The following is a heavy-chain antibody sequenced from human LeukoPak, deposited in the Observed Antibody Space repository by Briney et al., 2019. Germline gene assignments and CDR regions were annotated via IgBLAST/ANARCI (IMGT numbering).Heavy chain of an antibody. D-gene: IGHD3-22*01. CDR2: ISSSGSTI. V-gene: IGHV3-11*01. CDR1: GFTFSDYY. CDR3: ARHYYYDSSGYYSFDY. J-gene: IGHJ4*02. Sequence: GGSLRLSCAASGFTFSDYYVSWIRQAPGKGLEWVSYISSSGSTIYYADSVKGRFTISRDNAKNSLYLQMNSLRAEDTAVYYCARHYYYDSSGYYSFDYWGQGTLVTVSS.